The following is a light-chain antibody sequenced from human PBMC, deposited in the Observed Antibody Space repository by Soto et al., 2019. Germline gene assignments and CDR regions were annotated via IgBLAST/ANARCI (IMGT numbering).Light chain of an antibody. Sequence: QSALTQPASVSGSPGQSITISCTGTSSDVGGYNSVSWYQQHPGKDPKVMIYDVTNRPSGVSNRFSGSKSGNTASLTISALQPEDEADYYCSSYTSSTTRVFGTGTKVTVL. CDR2: DVT. J-gene: IGLJ1*01. V-gene: IGLV2-14*01. CDR3: SSYTSSTTRV. CDR1: SSDVGGYNS.